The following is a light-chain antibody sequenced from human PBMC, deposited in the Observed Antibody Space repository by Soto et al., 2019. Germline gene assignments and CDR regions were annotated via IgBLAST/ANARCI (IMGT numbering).Light chain of an antibody. CDR1: SSDVGGYNY. CDR3: SSYASSNTQL. J-gene: IGLJ2*01. CDR2: DVS. V-gene: IGLV2-14*03. Sequence: QSALTQPASVSGSPGQSITVSCIGTSSDVGGYNYVSWYQQHPGKAPKLMIHDVSSRPSGVSNRFSGSKSGNTASLTISGLQAEDEAYYYCSSYASSNTQLFGGGTKLTVL.